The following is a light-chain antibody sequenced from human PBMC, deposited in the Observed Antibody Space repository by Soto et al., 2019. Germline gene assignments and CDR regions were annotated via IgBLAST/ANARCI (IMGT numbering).Light chain of an antibody. CDR1: QSVSTN. CDR2: GAS. Sequence: EIVMTPSPATLSVSPGERATLSCRASQSVSTNLAWYQQTPGQAPRLLIYGASTRATGIPARFSGSGSGTEFTLTITSLQSEDFVVYYCQQYNNWPPLTFGGGTKVDIK. CDR3: QQYNNWPPLT. V-gene: IGKV3-15*01. J-gene: IGKJ4*01.